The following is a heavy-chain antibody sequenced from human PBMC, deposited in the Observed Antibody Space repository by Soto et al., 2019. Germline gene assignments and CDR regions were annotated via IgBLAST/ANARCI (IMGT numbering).Heavy chain of an antibody. CDR2: IRSKANSYAT. D-gene: IGHD6-13*01. V-gene: IGHV3-73*02. Sequence: EVQLVESGGGLVQPGGSLKLSCAASGFTFSGSAMHWVRQASGKGLGWVGRIRSKANSYATAYAASVKGRFTISRDDSKNTAYLQMNSLKTEDTAVYYCTRHVSGPGSSSYSGGWFDPWGQGTLVTVSS. CDR3: TRHVSGPGSSSYSGGWFDP. J-gene: IGHJ5*02. CDR1: GFTFSGSA.